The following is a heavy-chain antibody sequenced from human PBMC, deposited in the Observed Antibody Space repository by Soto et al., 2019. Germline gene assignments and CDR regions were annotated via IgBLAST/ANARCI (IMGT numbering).Heavy chain of an antibody. J-gene: IGHJ4*02. CDR1: GYAFTGYY. V-gene: IGHV1-2*02. D-gene: IGHD5-18*01. Sequence: GASVKVSCKSSGYAFTGYYIHWVRQAPGQGLEWMGWINPNSGDTNYAQKFQGRVTMTRDTSFSTAYMELSSLRSDDTAVYYCATRDSYVHFWGQGTLVTVSS. CDR2: INPNSGDT. CDR3: ATRDSYVHF.